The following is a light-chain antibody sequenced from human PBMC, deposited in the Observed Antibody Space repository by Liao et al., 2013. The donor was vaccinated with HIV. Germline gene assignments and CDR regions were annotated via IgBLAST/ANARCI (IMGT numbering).Light chain of an antibody. CDR2: QDS. CDR1: KLGDKY. V-gene: IGLV3-1*01. J-gene: IGLJ2*01. Sequence: SYELTQAPSVSVSPGQTASITCSGDKLGDKYACWYQQKPGQSPVLVIYQDSKRPSGIPERFSGSNSGNTATLTISATQPMDEADYYCQTWDSTTAIFGGGTKLTVL. CDR3: QTWDSTTAI.